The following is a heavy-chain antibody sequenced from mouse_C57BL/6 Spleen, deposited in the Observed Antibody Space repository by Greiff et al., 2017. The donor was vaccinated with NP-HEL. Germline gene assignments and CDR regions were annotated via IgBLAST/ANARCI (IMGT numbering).Heavy chain of an antibody. CDR1: GYTFTDHI. CDR3: GRGAYFDY. V-gene: IGHV1-11*01. Sequence: VQLQQSGAELASPGASVTLSCKASGYTFTDHIMNWVKKRPGQGLEWIGRIYPVSGETNYNQKFTGRATFTVDLSSSTVYVGLNSLTSEDPGVYYYGRGAYFDYWSQGTTLTVSS. CDR2: IYPVSGET. J-gene: IGHJ2*01.